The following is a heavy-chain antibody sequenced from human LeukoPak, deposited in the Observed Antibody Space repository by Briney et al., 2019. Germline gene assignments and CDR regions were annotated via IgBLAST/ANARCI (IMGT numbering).Heavy chain of an antibody. CDR2: IIPIFGTA. D-gene: IGHD3-22*01. CDR3: AILPEDSSGYYYGLDY. Sequence: ASVKVSCKASGGTFSSYAISWVRQAPGQGLEWMGGIIPIFGTANYAQKFQGRVMITTDESTSTAYMELSSLRSEDTAVYYCAILPEDSSGYYYGLDYWGQGTLVTVSS. J-gene: IGHJ4*02. V-gene: IGHV1-69*05. CDR1: GGTFSSYA.